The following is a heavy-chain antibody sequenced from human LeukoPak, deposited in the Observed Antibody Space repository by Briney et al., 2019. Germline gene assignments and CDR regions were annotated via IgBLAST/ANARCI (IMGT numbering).Heavy chain of an antibody. CDR3: TRDRITMVRGVKALDY. CDR2: IRSKAYGGTT. V-gene: IGHV3-49*04. D-gene: IGHD3-10*01. Sequence: GGSLRLCCTASGFTFGDYAMSWVRQATGKGLEWIGFIRSKAYGGTTEYAASVKGRFTISRDDSKSTAYLQMNSLKTEDTAVYYCTRDRITMVRGVKALDYWGQGTLVTVSS. J-gene: IGHJ4*02. CDR1: GFTFGDYA.